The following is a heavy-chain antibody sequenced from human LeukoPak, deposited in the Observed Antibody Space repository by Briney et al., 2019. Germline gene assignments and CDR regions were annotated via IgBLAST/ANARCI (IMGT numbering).Heavy chain of an antibody. Sequence: PGGSLKLSCAASGFTYSGSAIHWARQSSGKGLEWVGQIDKKDKGYATATAYAASVTGRFTISRDDSINTAYLQMKSLRTEDTALYYCTRDSGTYNWFDPWGQGTLVTVSS. CDR1: GFTYSGSA. J-gene: IGHJ5*02. V-gene: IGHV3-73*01. CDR3: TRDSGTYNWFDP. CDR2: IDKKDKGYATAT. D-gene: IGHD1-26*01.